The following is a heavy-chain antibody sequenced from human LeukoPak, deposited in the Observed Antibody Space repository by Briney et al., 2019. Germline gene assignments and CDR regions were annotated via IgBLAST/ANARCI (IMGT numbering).Heavy chain of an antibody. Sequence: QPGRSLRLSSAAAGXTFSYYGRQWVREAAGKGVGWVAVIWSDGSNKYYADSVKGRFTISRDNSKNTLYLQMNSLRAEDTAVYYCARGPSIAARYDAFDIWGQGTMVTVSS. J-gene: IGHJ3*02. V-gene: IGHV3-33*01. CDR3: ARGPSIAARYDAFDI. CDR2: IWSDGSNK. CDR1: GXTFSYYG. D-gene: IGHD6-6*01.